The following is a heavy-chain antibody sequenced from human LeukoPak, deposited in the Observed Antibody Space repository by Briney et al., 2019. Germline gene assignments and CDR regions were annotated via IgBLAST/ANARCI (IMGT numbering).Heavy chain of an antibody. CDR1: GGSISSGDYY. D-gene: IGHD6-6*01. J-gene: IGHJ4*02. CDR2: IYYSGST. CDR3: ARDHPSSSALGD. V-gene: IGHV4-30-4*08. Sequence: SETLSLTCTVSGGSISSGDYYWSWIRQSPGKGLEWIGYIYYSGSTYYNPSLKSRVTISTDMYKNQLYLTLRSATAADSDVYYCARDHPSSSALGDWSQGTLVTVSS.